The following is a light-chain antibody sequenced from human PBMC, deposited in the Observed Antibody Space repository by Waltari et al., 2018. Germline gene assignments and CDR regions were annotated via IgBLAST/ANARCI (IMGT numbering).Light chain of an antibody. Sequence: DIQMTQSPSSLSASVGDRVTITCRASQSISSYLNWFQQKPGNAPKLLIYASSSLQSGVPSRFSDSGSETDFTLTISSLQPEDFATYYCQQSYSTPPFTFGPGTKVDIK. CDR2: ASS. V-gene: IGKV1-39*01. J-gene: IGKJ3*01. CDR3: QQSYSTPPFT. CDR1: QSISSY.